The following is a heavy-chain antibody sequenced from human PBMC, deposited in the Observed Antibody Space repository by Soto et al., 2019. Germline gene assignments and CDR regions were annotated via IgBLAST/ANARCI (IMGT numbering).Heavy chain of an antibody. V-gene: IGHV3-30*03. Sequence: GGFHRLRSAASECNIKGFGIHWVRKRPGKGLEWVAVISYDGTNKDYVDSVKGRFTISRDISKNTVYLQMNSLRPEDTAVYSCAIFIVIQPEATFPWGQGTLVTVYS. CDR1: ECNIKGFG. CDR3: AIFIVIQPEATFP. CDR2: ISYDGTNK. J-gene: IGHJ5*02. D-gene: IGHD5-18*01.